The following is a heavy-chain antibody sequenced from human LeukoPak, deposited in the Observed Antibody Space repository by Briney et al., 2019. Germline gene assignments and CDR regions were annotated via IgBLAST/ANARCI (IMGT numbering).Heavy chain of an antibody. CDR2: MFYRGST. CDR1: GVAISTSTNH. CDR3: ARQGGWGGAASLIEF. Sequence: SDTLPLTGGVSGVAISTSTNHWAWIRQHPGKGLEWIGSMFYRGSTYYNPSLRSRVTISVDTSKNQFSLKLSSVTASDTAIFYCARQGGWGGAASLIEFWGQGTLVTVSS. J-gene: IGHJ4*02. D-gene: IGHD1-26*01. V-gene: IGHV4-39*01.